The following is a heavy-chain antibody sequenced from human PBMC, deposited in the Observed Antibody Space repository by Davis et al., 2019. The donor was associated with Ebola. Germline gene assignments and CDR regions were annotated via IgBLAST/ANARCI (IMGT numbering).Heavy chain of an antibody. Sequence: SVPVSCRASRYTFTRYGISWVRQAPRQGLEWMGWISPYNGNTNYAQKLQGKVTITTDTSTSTAYMELRSLRSEDTAVYYCARRGYYYGMDVWGQGTTVTVSS. CDR2: ISPYNGNT. V-gene: IGHV1-18*01. CDR3: ARRGYYYGMDV. J-gene: IGHJ6*02. CDR1: RYTFTRYG.